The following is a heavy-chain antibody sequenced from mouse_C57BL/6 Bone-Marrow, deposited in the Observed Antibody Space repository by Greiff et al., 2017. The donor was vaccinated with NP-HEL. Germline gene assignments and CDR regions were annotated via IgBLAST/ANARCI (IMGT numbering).Heavy chain of an antibody. CDR3: TTNYDYDGGYYFDY. Sequence: EVQLQQSGTVLARPGASVKMSCKTSGYTFTSYWMHWVKQRPGQGLEWIGAIYPGNSDTSYNQKFKGKAKLTAVTSASTAYMELSSLTNEDSAVYYCTTNYDYDGGYYFDYWGQGTTLTVSS. CDR1: GYTFTSYW. D-gene: IGHD2-4*01. J-gene: IGHJ2*01. CDR2: IYPGNSDT. V-gene: IGHV1-5*01.